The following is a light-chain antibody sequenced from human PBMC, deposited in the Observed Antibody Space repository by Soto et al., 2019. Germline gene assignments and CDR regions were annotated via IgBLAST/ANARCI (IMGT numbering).Light chain of an antibody. CDR1: QSIATH. Sequence: EIVMTQSPATLSVSPGERATLSCRASQSIATHLAWYQQKPGQSPRLLIYGESTRATGIPARFSGSGSGTDFTLTIISLKSEDFARYYCQQYNAWPRTLGQGTKVEIK. CDR3: QQYNAWPRT. J-gene: IGKJ1*01. CDR2: GES. V-gene: IGKV3-15*01.